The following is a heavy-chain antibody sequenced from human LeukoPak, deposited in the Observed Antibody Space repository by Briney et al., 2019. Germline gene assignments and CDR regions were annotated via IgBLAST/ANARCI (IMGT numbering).Heavy chain of an antibody. CDR1: GFTFSSYG. CDR2: ISYDGSNK. D-gene: IGHD3-3*01. Sequence: GRSLRLSCAASGFTFSSYGMHWVRQAPGKGLEWVAVISYDGSNKYYADSVKGRFTISRGNSKNTLYLQMNSLRAEDTAVYYCAKAYYDFWSGYFPFDYWGQGTLVTVSS. CDR3: AKAYYDFWSGYFPFDY. J-gene: IGHJ4*02. V-gene: IGHV3-30*18.